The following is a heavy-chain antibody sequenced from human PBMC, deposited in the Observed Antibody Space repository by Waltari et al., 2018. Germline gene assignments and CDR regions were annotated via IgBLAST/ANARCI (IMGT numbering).Heavy chain of an antibody. CDR1: GYTLTELS. Sequence: QVQLVQSGAEVKKPGASVKVYCKVSGYTLTELSMHCVRQAPGKGLEWMGGLDPEDGETIYAQKFQGRVTMTEDTSTDTAYMELSSLRSEDTAVYYCATRPLGALAFDYWGQGTLVTVSS. J-gene: IGHJ4*02. D-gene: IGHD1-26*01. CDR2: LDPEDGET. V-gene: IGHV1-24*01. CDR3: ATRPLGALAFDY.